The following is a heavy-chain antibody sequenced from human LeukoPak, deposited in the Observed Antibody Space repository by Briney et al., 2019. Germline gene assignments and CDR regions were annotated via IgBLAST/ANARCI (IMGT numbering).Heavy chain of an antibody. J-gene: IGHJ4*02. CDR1: GFTFSSYA. Sequence: GGSLRLSCAASGFTFSSYAMTWVRRAPGKGLEWVSAISGSGSSTYYADSVKGRFTISRDNSKNTLFLQVNSLRAEDTAVYYCARGRSTGFPYYFEYWGQGTLVTVSS. CDR2: ISGSGSST. CDR3: ARGRSTGFPYYFEY. V-gene: IGHV3-23*01.